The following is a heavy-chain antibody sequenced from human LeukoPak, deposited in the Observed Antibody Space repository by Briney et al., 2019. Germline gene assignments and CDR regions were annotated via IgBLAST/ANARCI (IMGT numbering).Heavy chain of an antibody. D-gene: IGHD5-18*01. J-gene: IGHJ4*02. CDR2: FYYSGNT. CDR1: GGSISSSNHY. CDR3: VRHLGYSYGPGDY. Sequence: SETLSLTCTVSGGSISSSNHYWGWIRQPPGKGLEWLGSFYYSGNTYYNPSLKSRVTISVDTSKNQFSLKLTSVTAADTAVYYCVRHLGYSYGPGDYWGQGTLVTVSP. V-gene: IGHV4-39*01.